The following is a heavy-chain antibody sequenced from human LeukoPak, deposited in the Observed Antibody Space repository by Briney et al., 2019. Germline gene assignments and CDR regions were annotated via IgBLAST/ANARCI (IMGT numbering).Heavy chain of an antibody. CDR1: GGSVSGYY. CDR3: ARGVPEYYDFWSGYFYYFDY. D-gene: IGHD3-3*01. CDR2: IYYSGST. J-gene: IGHJ4*02. V-gene: IGHV4-59*02. Sequence: SETLSLTCTVSGGSVSGYYWSWIRQPPGKGLEWIGYIYYSGSTNYNPSLKSRVTISVDTSKNQFSLKLTSVTAADTAVYYCARGVPEYYDFWSGYFYYFDYWGQGTLVTVSS.